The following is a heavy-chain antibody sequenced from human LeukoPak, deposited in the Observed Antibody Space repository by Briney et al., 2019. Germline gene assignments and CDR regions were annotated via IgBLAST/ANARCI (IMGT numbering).Heavy chain of an antibody. CDR1: GGSISSGSYY. D-gene: IGHD2-2*01. V-gene: IGHV4-39*01. CDR3: ARHQCGEIIPAAICDAFDI. Sequence: SETLSLTCTVSGGSISSGSYYWNWIRQPPGKGLEWIGSIYYSGSTYYNPSLKSRVTISVDTSKNQFSLKLSSVTAVDTAVYYCARHQCGEIIPAAICDAFDIWGQGTMVTVSS. CDR2: IYYSGST. J-gene: IGHJ3*02.